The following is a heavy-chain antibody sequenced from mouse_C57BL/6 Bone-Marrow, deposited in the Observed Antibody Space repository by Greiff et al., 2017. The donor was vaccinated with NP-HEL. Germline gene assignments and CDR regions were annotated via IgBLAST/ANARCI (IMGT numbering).Heavy chain of an antibody. CDR2: ISDGGSYT. D-gene: IGHD2-3*01. J-gene: IGHJ3*01. CDR1: GFTFSSYA. V-gene: IGHV5-4*01. CDR3: ARDYDGYYAAWFAY. Sequence: EVKVVESGGGLVKPGGSLKLSCAASGFTFSSYAMSWVRQTPEKRLEWVATISDGGSYTYYPDNVKGRFTISRDNAKNNLYLQMSHLKSEDTAMYYCARDYDGYYAAWFAYWGQGTLVTVSA.